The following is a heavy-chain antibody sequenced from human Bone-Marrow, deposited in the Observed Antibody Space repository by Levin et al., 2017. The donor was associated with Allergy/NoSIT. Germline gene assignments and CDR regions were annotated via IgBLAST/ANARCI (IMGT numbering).Heavy chain of an antibody. CDR2: VDWDDDK. Sequence: SGPTLVKPTQTLTLTCTFSGFSLSTNGVCVTWIRQPPGKALEWLARVDWDDDKFYSASLKTRLTVSKDTTRDQVVLTMANMDPVDSAIYYCARIPSYCRSTNSYTGNYWGQGILVTVSS. D-gene: IGHD2-15*01. CDR1: GFSLSTNGVC. V-gene: IGHV2-70*17. CDR3: ARIPSYCRSTNSYTGNY. J-gene: IGHJ4*02.